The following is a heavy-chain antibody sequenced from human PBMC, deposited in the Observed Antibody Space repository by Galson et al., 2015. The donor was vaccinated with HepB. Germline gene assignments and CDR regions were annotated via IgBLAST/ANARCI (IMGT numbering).Heavy chain of an antibody. D-gene: IGHD6-13*01. CDR3: ARDHSSSWYGRFYYFDY. V-gene: IGHV3-7*01. CDR2: IKQDGSEK. Sequence: SLRLSCAASGFTFSSYWMSWVRQAPGKGLEWVANIKQDGSEKYYVDSVKGRFTISRDNAKNSLYLQMNSLRAEDTAVYYCARDHSSSWYGRFYYFDYWGQGTLVTVSS. CDR1: GFTFSSYW. J-gene: IGHJ4*02.